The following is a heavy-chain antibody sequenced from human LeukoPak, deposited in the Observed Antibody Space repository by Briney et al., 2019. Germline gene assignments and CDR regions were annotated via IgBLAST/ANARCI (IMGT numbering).Heavy chain of an antibody. D-gene: IGHD2-2*01. V-gene: IGHV1-2*02. CDR2: INPNSGGT. CDR3: ARDSGEVVVLPAAPFDP. CDR1: GYTFTGYY. J-gene: IGHJ5*02. Sequence: GASVKVSCKASGYTFTGYYMHWVRQAPGQGLDWMGWINPNSGGTNYAQKFQGRVTMTRTTAISTAYMELSRLKSDDTAVYYCARDSGEVVVLPAAPFDPWGQGTLVTVSS.